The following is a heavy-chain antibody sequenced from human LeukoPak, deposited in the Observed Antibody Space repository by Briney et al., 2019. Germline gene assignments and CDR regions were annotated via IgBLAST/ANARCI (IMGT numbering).Heavy chain of an antibody. Sequence: ASVKASCKASGGTFSSYAISWVRQAPGQGLEWMGRIIPIFGIANYAQKFQGRVTITADKSTSTAYMELSSLRSEDTAVYYCARTAPMSNYGSGSYYLDYWGQGTLVTVSS. V-gene: IGHV1-69*04. J-gene: IGHJ4*02. CDR1: GGTFSSYA. CDR3: ARTAPMSNYGSGSYYLDY. D-gene: IGHD3-10*01. CDR2: IIPIFGIA.